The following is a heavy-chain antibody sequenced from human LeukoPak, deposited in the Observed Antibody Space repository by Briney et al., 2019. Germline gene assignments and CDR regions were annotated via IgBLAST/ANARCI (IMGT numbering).Heavy chain of an antibody. V-gene: IGHV3-53*01. J-gene: IGHJ5*02. CDR3: AKDLSYYDILTGYPNNWFDP. CDR2: IYSGGST. Sequence: GGSLRLSCAASGFTVSSNYMSWVRQAPGKGLEWVSVIYSGGSTYYADSVKGRFTISRDNSKNTLYLQMNSLRAEDTAVYYCAKDLSYYDILTGYPNNWFDPWGQGTLVTVSS. CDR1: GFTVSSNY. D-gene: IGHD3-9*01.